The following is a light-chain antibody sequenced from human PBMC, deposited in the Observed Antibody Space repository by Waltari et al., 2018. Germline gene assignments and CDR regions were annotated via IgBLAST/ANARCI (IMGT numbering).Light chain of an antibody. Sequence: QSVLTQPPSVSGTPGQRVTISCSGSNSNIGGNFVNWYQQLPGKAPKLLIYDDNRGPSGVPGRFSAAKACTSAALAITGLQSEDEADYYCAVWDDSLGGVFGGGTKLTVL. CDR2: DDN. CDR3: AVWDDSLGGV. J-gene: IGLJ3*02. V-gene: IGLV1-44*01. CDR1: NSNIGGNF.